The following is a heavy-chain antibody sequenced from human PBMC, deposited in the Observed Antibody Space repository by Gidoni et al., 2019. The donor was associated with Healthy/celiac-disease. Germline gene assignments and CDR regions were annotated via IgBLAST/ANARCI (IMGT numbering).Heavy chain of an antibody. J-gene: IGHJ4*02. CDR1: GFPFSSYA. D-gene: IGHD6-19*01. Sequence: EVQLLESGGGLVQPGGSLRLSCAASGFPFSSYAMSWVRQAPGKGLGWVSAISGSGGSTSYADSVKGRFTISRNNSKNTLYLQMNSRRAEDTAVYYCAKGVGYSSGWGQGTLVTVSS. CDR2: ISGSGGST. CDR3: AKGVGYSSG. V-gene: IGHV3-23*01.